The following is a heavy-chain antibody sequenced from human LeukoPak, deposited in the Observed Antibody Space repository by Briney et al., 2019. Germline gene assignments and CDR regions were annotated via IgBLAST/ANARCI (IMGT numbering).Heavy chain of an antibody. D-gene: IGHD3-16*01. J-gene: IGHJ3*02. CDR3: ARDGGGDAFDI. Sequence: SETLSLTCTVSGGSISSGGYYWSWIRQHPGKGLEWIGYIYYSGSTYYNPSLKSRVTISVDTSKNQFSLKLSSVTAADTAVYYWARDGGGDAFDIWGQGTMVTVPS. CDR1: GGSISSGGYY. V-gene: IGHV4-31*03. CDR2: IYYSGST.